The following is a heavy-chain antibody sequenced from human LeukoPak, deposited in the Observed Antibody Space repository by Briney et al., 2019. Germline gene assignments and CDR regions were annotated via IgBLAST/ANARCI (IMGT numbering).Heavy chain of an antibody. CDR3: ATILPVNYYMDV. Sequence: SSETLSLTCTVSAGSISSSYWSWIQQPPGKGLESIGYIYYNGHTNYNPSLKSRVTISVDTYKNQFTLKLSSVTAADTAVYYCATILPVNYYMDVWGKGTTVTVSS. D-gene: IGHD2-21*01. V-gene: IGHV4-59*01. CDR2: IYYNGHT. CDR1: AGSISSSY. J-gene: IGHJ6*03.